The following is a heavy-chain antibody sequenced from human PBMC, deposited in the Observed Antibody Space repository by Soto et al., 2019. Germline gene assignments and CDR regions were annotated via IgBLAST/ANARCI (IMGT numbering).Heavy chain of an antibody. V-gene: IGHV4-30-4*01. Sequence: QVQLQESGPGVVKPSQTLSLTCTVSGGSISSGDYYWSWIRQPPGKGLEWIGYIYYSGSTYYKPSLKSRVTXXXDXXKNQFSLKLSSVTAADTAVYYCASVYCSGGSCYWGGNWFDPWGQGTLVTVSS. CDR2: IYYSGST. D-gene: IGHD2-15*01. CDR3: ASVYCSGGSCYWGGNWFDP. CDR1: GGSISSGDYY. J-gene: IGHJ5*02.